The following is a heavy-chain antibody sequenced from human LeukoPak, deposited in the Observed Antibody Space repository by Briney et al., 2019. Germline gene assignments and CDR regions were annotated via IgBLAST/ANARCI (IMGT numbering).Heavy chain of an antibody. CDR3: ARTQPDYYDSSGSLPGYYYYYMDV. Sequence: LVTVSRKSIGGTIRSYAISWFRQAPGPELEWMGGIIPIFGPANYAQKFQGRVTITADESTSTAYMELSSMRSEDTAVYYCARTQPDYYDSSGSLPGYYYYYMDVWGKGTTVTVSS. CDR2: IIPIFGPA. D-gene: IGHD3-22*01. J-gene: IGHJ6*03. CDR1: GGTIRSYA. V-gene: IGHV1-69*13.